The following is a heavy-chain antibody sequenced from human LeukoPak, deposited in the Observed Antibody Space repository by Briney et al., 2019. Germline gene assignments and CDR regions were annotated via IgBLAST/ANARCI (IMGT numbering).Heavy chain of an antibody. J-gene: IGHJ4*02. CDR3: ARGIVVANFDY. V-gene: IGHV1-2*02. CDR1: GYTFTGYY. CDR2: INPNSGGT. D-gene: IGHD6-19*01. Sequence: GASVKVSCKASGYTFTGYYMHWVRLAPGQGLECMGWINPNSGGTNHAQKFQGRVTMTRDTSTSTVYMELSSLRSEDTAVYFCARGIVVANFDYWGQGTLVSVST.